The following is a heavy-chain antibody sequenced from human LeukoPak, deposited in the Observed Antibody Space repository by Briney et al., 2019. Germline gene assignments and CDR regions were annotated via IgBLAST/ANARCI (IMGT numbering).Heavy chain of an antibody. CDR2: IYHSGST. J-gene: IGHJ4*02. D-gene: IGHD3-22*01. V-gene: IGHV4-30-2*01. CDR3: ARAPTPYYYDSSGPFFDY. Sequence: PSQTLSLTCAVSGGSISSGGYSWSWIRQPPGKGLEWIGYIYHSGSTYYNPSLKSRVTISVDRSKNQFSLKLGSVTAADTAVYYCARAPTPYYYDSSGPFFDYWGQGTLVTVSS. CDR1: GGSISSGGYS.